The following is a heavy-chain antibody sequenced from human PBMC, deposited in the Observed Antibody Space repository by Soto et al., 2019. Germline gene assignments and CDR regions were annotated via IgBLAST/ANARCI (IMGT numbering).Heavy chain of an antibody. D-gene: IGHD2-8*01. Sequence: ELVQSGPEAREPGTSVKVSCRASGFSFGDSAVQWVRQGRGLRLEWIGWIVVVNGNTNYAPRFEGRVTLTRDASTSTSHMELTSLSSDDTAVYFCAVTDLPFRPLTEPTENGMDVWGQGTTVTVSS. CDR3: AVTDLPFRPLTEPTENGMDV. J-gene: IGHJ6*02. CDR2: IVVVNGNT. V-gene: IGHV1-58*01. CDR1: GFSFGDSA.